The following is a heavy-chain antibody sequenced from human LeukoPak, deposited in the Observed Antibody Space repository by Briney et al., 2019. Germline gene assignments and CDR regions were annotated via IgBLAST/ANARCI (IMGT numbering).Heavy chain of an antibody. CDR1: GFTFSSYA. CDR2: ISYDGSNK. J-gene: IGHJ4*02. V-gene: IGHV3-30-3*01. D-gene: IGHD3-10*01. Sequence: PGGSLRLSCAASGFTFSSYAMHWVRQAPGKGLEWVAVISYDGSNKYYADSVKGRFTISRDNSKNSLYVQMNILRAEDTAVYYCAKDRGWFGGSLANFDYWGQGTLVTVSS. CDR3: AKDRGWFGGSLANFDY.